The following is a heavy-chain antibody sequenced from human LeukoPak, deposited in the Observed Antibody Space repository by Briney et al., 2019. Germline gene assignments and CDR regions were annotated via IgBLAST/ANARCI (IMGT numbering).Heavy chain of an antibody. J-gene: IGHJ4*02. CDR3: ARASVVPAAIWGIDY. D-gene: IGHD2-2*01. CDR2: IYYSGST. V-gene: IGHV4-61*01. Sequence: PSETLSLTCTVSGGSVSSGSYYWSWIRQPPGKGLEWIGYIYYSGSTNYNPSLESRVTISVDTSKNQFSLKLSSVTAADTAVYYCARASVVPAAIWGIDYWGQGTLVTVSS. CDR1: GGSVSSGSYY.